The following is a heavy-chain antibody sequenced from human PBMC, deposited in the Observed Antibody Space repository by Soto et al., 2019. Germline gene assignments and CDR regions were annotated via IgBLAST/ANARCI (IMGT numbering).Heavy chain of an antibody. V-gene: IGHV3-30-3*01. CDR1: GFNFSSFS. CDR2: ISYDGSNK. Sequence: GGSMILSCAASGFNFSSFSLHWVRQTPGKGLEWLALISYDGSNKYNADSVKGRFTISRDNSNNTLYLQLNSLRPDDTAVYYCARTTTVAGTPEFDYWGQGALVTVSS. J-gene: IGHJ4*02. CDR3: ARTTTVAGTPEFDY. D-gene: IGHD6-19*01.